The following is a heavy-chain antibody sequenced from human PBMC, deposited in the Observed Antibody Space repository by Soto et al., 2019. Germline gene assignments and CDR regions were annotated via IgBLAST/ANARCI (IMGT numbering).Heavy chain of an antibody. Sequence: SGPTLVNPTQTLTLTCTFSGFSLSTSGVGVGWIRQPPGKALEWLALIYWNDDKRYSPSLKSRLTITKDTSKNQVVLTMTNMDPVDTATYYCEHRLQQQLVIGFDYWGQGTLVTVSS. D-gene: IGHD6-13*01. CDR1: GFSLSTSGVG. V-gene: IGHV2-5*01. J-gene: IGHJ4*02. CDR2: IYWNDDK. CDR3: EHRLQQQLVIGFDY.